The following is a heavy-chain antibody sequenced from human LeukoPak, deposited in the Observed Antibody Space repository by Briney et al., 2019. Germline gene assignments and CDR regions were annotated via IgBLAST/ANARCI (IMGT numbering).Heavy chain of an antibody. CDR3: ARGSLIRVKQWLVSY. CDR1: GYTFTGYY. J-gene: IGHJ4*02. CDR2: INPNSGGT. D-gene: IGHD6-19*01. Sequence: ASVKVSCKASGYTFTGYYMHWVRQAPGQGLEWMGWINPNSGGTNYARKFQGRVTMTRDTSISTAYMELSRLRSDDTAVYYCARGSLIRVKQWLVSYWGQGTLVTVSS. V-gene: IGHV1-2*02.